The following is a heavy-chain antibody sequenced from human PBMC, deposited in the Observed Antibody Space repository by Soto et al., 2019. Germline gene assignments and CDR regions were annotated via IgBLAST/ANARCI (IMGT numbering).Heavy chain of an antibody. V-gene: IGHV4-59*01. CDR2: IYDSGIT. Sequence: QVQLQESGPGLVRPSEALSLTCTVSNGSISHYYWSWIRQSPGKGLEWIAYIYDSGITNYNPSLKSRVTISVDTSKNQCSLTLSSAIAADTATYYCAGGYLQLFDYWGQGILVTVSS. CDR3: AGGYLQLFDY. CDR1: NGSISHYY. J-gene: IGHJ4*02. D-gene: IGHD1-1*01.